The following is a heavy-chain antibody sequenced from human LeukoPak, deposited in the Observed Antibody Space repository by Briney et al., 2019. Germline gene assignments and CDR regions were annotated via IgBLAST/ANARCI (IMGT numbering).Heavy chain of an antibody. D-gene: IGHD4-23*01. CDR3: ARGTYGGNSGVPFDY. CDR2: ISGSGAIT. J-gene: IGHJ4*02. CDR1: GFTFSNYP. V-gene: IGHV3-23*01. Sequence: GGSLRLSCAASGFTFSNYPMSWVRQAPGQGLEWVSGISGSGAITYYADSLKGRFTISRDNAKNTLYLQMNSLRAEDTAVYYCARGTYGGNSGVPFDYWGQGTLVTVSS.